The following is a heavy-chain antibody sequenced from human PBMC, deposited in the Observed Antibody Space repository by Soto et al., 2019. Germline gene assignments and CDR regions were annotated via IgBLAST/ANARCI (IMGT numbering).Heavy chain of an antibody. CDR3: AKYSGGTMKDH. J-gene: IGHJ4*02. Sequence: SETLSLTCTVSGASLNNKNNYWGWIRQPPGKGLEWIGSVLRSANTDYNPSIKSRVTISVDMSKNLFSLSLMSVTVADTAMYSCAKYSGGTMKDHWGPGTLVTVS. CDR2: VLRSANT. V-gene: IGHV4-39*01. CDR1: GASLNNKNNY. D-gene: IGHD3-10*01.